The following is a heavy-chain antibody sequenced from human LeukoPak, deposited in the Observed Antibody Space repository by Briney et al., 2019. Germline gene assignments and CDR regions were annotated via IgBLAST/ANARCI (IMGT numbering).Heavy chain of an antibody. CDR3: ARGASSSSSYYFYYMDV. V-gene: IGHV3-11*04. CDR2: ISSGGSTI. D-gene: IGHD6-6*01. CDR1: GFTFSDYY. Sequence: GGSLRLSCAVSGFTFSDYYMSWIRQAPGKGLEWVSYISSGGSTISHADSVKGRFTISRDNAMNTLYLQMNSLRAEDTAVYYCARGASSSSSYYFYYMDVWGKGTTVTVSS. J-gene: IGHJ6*03.